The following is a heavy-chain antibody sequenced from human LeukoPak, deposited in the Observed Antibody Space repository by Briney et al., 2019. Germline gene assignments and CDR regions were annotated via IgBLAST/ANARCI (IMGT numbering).Heavy chain of an antibody. Sequence: ASVKVSCKTSGGSFNNYAISWVRQAPGQGLEWMGRVVPMFGIRNYPQTFRGRVNITADKATNTVYMELGSLRAEDTAICYCATEPSRSYSFDHLDFWGLGTPVTVSS. D-gene: IGHD5-12*01. CDR3: ATEPSRSYSFDHLDF. CDR2: VVPMFGIR. CDR1: GGSFNNYA. V-gene: IGHV1-69*04. J-gene: IGHJ4*02.